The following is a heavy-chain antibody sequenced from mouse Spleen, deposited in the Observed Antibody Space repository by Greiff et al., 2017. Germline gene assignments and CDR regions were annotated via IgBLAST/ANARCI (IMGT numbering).Heavy chain of an antibody. V-gene: IGHV1-53*01. CDR3: ARRNSLDY. CDR1: GYTFTSYW. Sequence: VQLQEPGTELVNPAASVPLSCKASGYTFTSYWMHWVKRRPGQGLEWLGNFNPCNGGTNYNANFKSKATLTVDKSSSTAYMQLSSLTSEDSAVYYCARRNSLDYWGQGTTLTVSA. CDR2: FNPCNGGT. J-gene: IGHJ2*01. D-gene: IGHD2-1*01.